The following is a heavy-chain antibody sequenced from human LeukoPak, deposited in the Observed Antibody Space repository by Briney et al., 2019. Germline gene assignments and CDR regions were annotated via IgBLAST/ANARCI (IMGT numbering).Heavy chain of an antibody. CDR2: INPNSGGT. CDR3: ARDYCSSTSCYPWFDP. CDR1: GYTFTGYY. J-gene: IGHJ5*02. Sequence: ASVKVSCKASGYTFTGYYMHWVRQAPGQGLEWMGRINPNSGGTNYAQKFQGRVTMTRDTSISKAYMELSRLRSDDTAVYYCARDYCSSTSCYPWFDPWGQGTLVTVSS. D-gene: IGHD2-2*01. V-gene: IGHV1-2*06.